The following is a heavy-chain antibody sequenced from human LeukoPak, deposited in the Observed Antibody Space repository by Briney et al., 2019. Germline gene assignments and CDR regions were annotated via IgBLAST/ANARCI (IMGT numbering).Heavy chain of an antibody. D-gene: IGHD5-24*01. CDR3: ARGFTRIDVYNPLGMDV. CDR2: ISAYNGNT. Sequence: GASVKVSCKVSGYTFTFYYMHWVRQAPGQGLEWMGWISAYNGNTNYAQKLQGRVTMTTDTSTSTAYMELRSLRSDDTAVYYCARGFTRIDVYNPLGMDVWGQGTTVTVSS. V-gene: IGHV1-18*04. CDR1: GYTFTFYY. J-gene: IGHJ6*02.